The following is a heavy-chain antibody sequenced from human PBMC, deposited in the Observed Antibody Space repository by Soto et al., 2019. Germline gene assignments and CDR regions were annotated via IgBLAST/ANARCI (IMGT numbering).Heavy chain of an antibody. Sequence: HPGGSLRLSCAASGFSFSSYGMHWVRQAPDKGLEWLTLISDDGSNKKYVDSVRGRFTISRDNSENTLYLQMKSLRPEDTAVYYCAKEPYSFTWYGSNGLDVWGQGTTVTVSS. CDR1: GFSFSSYG. D-gene: IGHD6-13*01. CDR2: ISDDGSNK. V-gene: IGHV3-30*18. J-gene: IGHJ6*02. CDR3: AKEPYSFTWYGSNGLDV.